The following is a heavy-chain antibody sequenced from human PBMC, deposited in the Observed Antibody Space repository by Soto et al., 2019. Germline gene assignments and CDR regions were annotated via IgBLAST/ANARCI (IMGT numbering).Heavy chain of an antibody. CDR2: INAYNGNT. CDR3: ARDCYYDSSGQCSGY. V-gene: IGHV1-3*01. J-gene: IGHJ4*02. D-gene: IGHD3-22*01. Sequence: GASVKVSCKASGYTFTSYAMHWVRQAPGQRLEWMGWINAYNGNTNYSQKFQGRVTITTDTSTSTAYMELRSLRSDDTAVYYCARDCYYDSSGQCSGYWGQGTLVTVSS. CDR1: GYTFTSYA.